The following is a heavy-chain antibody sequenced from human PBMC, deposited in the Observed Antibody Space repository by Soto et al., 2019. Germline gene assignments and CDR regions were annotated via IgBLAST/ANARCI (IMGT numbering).Heavy chain of an antibody. CDR1: GYTFTSYG. V-gene: IGHV1-18*04. Sequence: QVQLVQSGAEVKKPGASVKVSCKASGYTFTSYGISGVRQAPGQGLEGMGWISAYNGNKKYAQKVQGRVTMTTDTSSSTAYMALRCLRSDYTAMSYCAIEPNYFDYWGQGTLVTVSS. J-gene: IGHJ4*02. CDR3: AIEPNYFDY. CDR2: ISAYNGNK.